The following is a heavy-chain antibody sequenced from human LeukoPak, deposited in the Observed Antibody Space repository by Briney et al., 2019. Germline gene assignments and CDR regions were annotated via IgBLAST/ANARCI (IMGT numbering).Heavy chain of an antibody. V-gene: IGHV3-23*01. D-gene: IGHD6-6*01. CDR3: AKWKYSNSGIDDY. CDR2: ISGSGDNT. CDR1: GFTFSSYA. Sequence: GGSLRLSCAASGFTFSSYAMSWVRQVPGKGLEWVSVISGSGDNTYYADSEKGRFTISRDNSKNMLYLQMNSLRAEDTAVYYCAKWKYSNSGIDDYWGQGTLVTVSS. J-gene: IGHJ4*02.